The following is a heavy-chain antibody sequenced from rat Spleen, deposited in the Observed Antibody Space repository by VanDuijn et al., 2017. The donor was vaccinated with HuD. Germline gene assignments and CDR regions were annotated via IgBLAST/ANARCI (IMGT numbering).Heavy chain of an antibody. CDR2: INTDGGGT. Sequence: EVQLVESDGGLVQPGRSLKLSCAASGFTFSDYYMAWVRQAPGKGLEWVSSINTDGGGTYYPDSVKGRFTISRDNAENTVYLQMNSLRSEDTATYYCAKDREYYGYNSFGYWGQGVMVTVSS. V-gene: IGHV5-58*01. CDR3: AKDREYYGYNSFGY. J-gene: IGHJ2*01. D-gene: IGHD1-9*01. CDR1: GFTFSDYY.